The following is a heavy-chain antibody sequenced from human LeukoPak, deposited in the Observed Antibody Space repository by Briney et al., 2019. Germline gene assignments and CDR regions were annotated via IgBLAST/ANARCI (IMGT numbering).Heavy chain of an antibody. D-gene: IGHD6-19*01. CDR2: IYYSGST. Sequence: SETLSLTCTVSGGSISSYYWSWIRQPPGKGLEWIGYIYYSGSTNYNPSLKSRVTISVDTPKNQFSLKLSSVTAADTAVYYCARVRVVAGTWFDPWGQGTLVTVSS. CDR3: ARVRVVAGTWFDP. CDR1: GGSISSYY. J-gene: IGHJ5*02. V-gene: IGHV4-59*01.